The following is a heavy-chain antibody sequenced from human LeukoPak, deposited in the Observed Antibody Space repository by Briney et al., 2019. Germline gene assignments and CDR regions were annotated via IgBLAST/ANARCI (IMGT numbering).Heavy chain of an antibody. CDR1: GFTFSSYG. CDR3: ARGLLWFGELDYYYYGMDV. V-gene: IGHV3-33*01. J-gene: IGHJ6*04. Sequence: GALRLSCAASGFTFSSYGMHWVRQAPGKGPEGVAVIWYDGSNKYYADSVKGRFTISRDNSKNTLYLQMNSLRAEDTAVYYCARGLLWFGELDYYYYGMDVWGKGTTVTVSS. CDR2: IWYDGSNK. D-gene: IGHD3-10*01.